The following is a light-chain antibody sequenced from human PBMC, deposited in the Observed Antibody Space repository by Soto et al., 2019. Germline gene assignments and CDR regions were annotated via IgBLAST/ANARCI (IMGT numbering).Light chain of an antibody. CDR2: GAF. J-gene: IGKJ5*01. CDR3: QQYGSPPPIT. V-gene: IGKV3-20*01. Sequence: EIVLTQSPGTLSLSPGERATLSCSASHSVSSSYLAWYQQKPGQAPRLLIYGAFSRTTGIPDRFSGSGSGKDLTLTISKLEPVDFAVYYCQQYGSPPPITFGQGTRLEIK. CDR1: HSVSSSY.